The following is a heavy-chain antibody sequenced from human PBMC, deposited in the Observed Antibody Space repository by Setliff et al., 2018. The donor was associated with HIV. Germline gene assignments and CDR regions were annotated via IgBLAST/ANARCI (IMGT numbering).Heavy chain of an antibody. V-gene: IGHV1-18*01. J-gene: IGHJ6*03. CDR3: ARVPNRGEYYYYYYHMDV. D-gene: IGHD4-17*01. CDR2: ISGYNGNT. Sequence: ASVKVSCKASGYNLVSYDISWVRQAPGQGLEWMGWISGYNGNTNYAEKLQGRVTMTTDTSTSTVYMELRGLRSDDTAIYYCARVPNRGEYYYYYYHMDVWGKGTTVTVSS. CDR1: GYNLVSYD.